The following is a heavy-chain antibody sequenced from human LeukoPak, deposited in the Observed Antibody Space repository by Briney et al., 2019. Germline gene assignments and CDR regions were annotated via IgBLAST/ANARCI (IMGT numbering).Heavy chain of an antibody. CDR1: GYTFTDYY. J-gene: IGHJ4*02. V-gene: IGHV1-2*02. Sequence: ASVKVSCKASGYTFTDYYMHWVRQAPGQGLEWMGWLNPNSGDTNYAQKFQGRVSMTRDTSISTAYMDLSDLRSDDTAVYYCARGRNIEMTTMSGGSDYCGQGTLVTVSS. CDR3: ARGRNIEMTTMSGGSDY. D-gene: IGHD5-24*01. CDR2: LNPNSGDT.